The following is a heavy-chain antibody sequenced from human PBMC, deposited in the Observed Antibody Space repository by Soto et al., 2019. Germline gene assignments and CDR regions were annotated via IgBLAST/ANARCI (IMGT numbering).Heavy chain of an antibody. CDR1: EFTFSSYA. Sequence: GGSLRLSCAAYEFTFSSYAMSWVRQAPNKGLEWVSTISGSGATTYYADSAKGRFTISRDNSRNTLYLQMNSLRVEDTAVYYCAKTLLSTSWYGLHDYVSQGTLVTVSS. V-gene: IGHV3-23*01. J-gene: IGHJ4*02. CDR2: ISGSGATT. D-gene: IGHD6-13*01. CDR3: AKTLLSTSWYGLHDY.